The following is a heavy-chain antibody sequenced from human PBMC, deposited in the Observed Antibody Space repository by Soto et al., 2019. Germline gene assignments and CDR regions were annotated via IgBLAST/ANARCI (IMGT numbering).Heavy chain of an antibody. CDR3: ARERTYSSSWSTGWFDP. J-gene: IGHJ5*02. Sequence: ASVKVSCKASGYTFTGYYVHWVREAPGQGLEWMGWINPETGGTSYAQKFQGRVTMTRDTSISTAYMELSRLRSDDTAVYYCARERTYSSSWSTGWFDPWGQGTLVTVSS. CDR2: INPETGGT. D-gene: IGHD6-13*01. CDR1: GYTFTGYY. V-gene: IGHV1-2*02.